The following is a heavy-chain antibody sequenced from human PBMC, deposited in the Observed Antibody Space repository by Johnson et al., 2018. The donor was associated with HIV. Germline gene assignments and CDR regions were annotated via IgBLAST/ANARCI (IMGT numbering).Heavy chain of an antibody. Sequence: MHLVESGGGLVQPGGSLRLSCAGSGFTFSDYWMKWVRQAPGKGLEWVAKIKQDGSETYYVDSVKGRFTISRDNAKNLLFLQMNSLRAEDTAVYYCGFDIWGQGTMVTVSS. V-gene: IGHV3-7*05. CDR1: GFTFSDYW. CDR2: IKQDGSET. CDR3: GFDI. J-gene: IGHJ3*02.